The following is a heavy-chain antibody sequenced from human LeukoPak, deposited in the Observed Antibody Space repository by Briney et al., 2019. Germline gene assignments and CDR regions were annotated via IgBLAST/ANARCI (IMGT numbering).Heavy chain of an antibody. Sequence: GGSLRLSCAASGFTFDDYGMSWVRQAPGKGLEWVSGINWNGGSTGYADSVKGRFTISRDNAKNSLYLQMNSLRAEDTAVYYCARGVRIAVAGNIDYWGQGTLVTVSS. D-gene: IGHD6-19*01. J-gene: IGHJ4*02. CDR2: INWNGGST. V-gene: IGHV3-20*04. CDR1: GFTFDDYG. CDR3: ARGVRIAVAGNIDY.